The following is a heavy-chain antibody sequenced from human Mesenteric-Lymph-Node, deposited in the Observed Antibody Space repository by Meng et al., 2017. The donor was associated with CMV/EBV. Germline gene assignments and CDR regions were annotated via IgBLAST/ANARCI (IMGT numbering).Heavy chain of an antibody. J-gene: IGHJ4*02. CDR1: GFTFSSYA. Sequence: GGSLRLSCAASGFTFSSYAMSWVRQAPGKGLEWVSAISGSGGSTYYADSVKGRFTISRDNSKNTVYLQMNSLRAEDTAVYYCAKGSIRFLEWLSDYWGQGTQVTVSS. V-gene: IGHV3-23*01. CDR2: ISGSGGST. D-gene: IGHD3-3*01. CDR3: AKGSIRFLEWLSDY.